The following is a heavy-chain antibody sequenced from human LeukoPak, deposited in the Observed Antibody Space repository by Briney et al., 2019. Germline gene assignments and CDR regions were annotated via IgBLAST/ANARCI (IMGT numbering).Heavy chain of an antibody. CDR1: RASISSYY. V-gene: IGHV4-34*01. CDR3: ARGRAWRFVEWSIIREYYFDY. CDR2: INHSGST. D-gene: IGHD3-3*01. J-gene: IGHJ4*02. Sequence: SETLSLTCTVSRASISSYYCSWIRQSPGKGLEWIGEINHSGSTNYNPSLKSRVTISVDTSKNQFSLKLSSVTAADTAVYYCARGRAWRFVEWSIIREYYFDYWGQGTLVTVSS.